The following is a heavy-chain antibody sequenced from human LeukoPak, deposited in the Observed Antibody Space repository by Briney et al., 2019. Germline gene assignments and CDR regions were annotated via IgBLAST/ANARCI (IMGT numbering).Heavy chain of an antibody. V-gene: IGHV3-7*01. D-gene: IGHD2-15*01. CDR3: ARYFSGGSCFDY. CDR2: IKQDGSEK. Sequence: GGSLRLSCAASGITFSSYGMSWVRQAPGKGLEWVANIKQDGSEKYYVDSVKGRFTISRDNAKNSLYLQMNSLRAEDTAVYYCARYFSGGSCFDYWGQGTLVIVSS. CDR1: GITFSSYG. J-gene: IGHJ4*02.